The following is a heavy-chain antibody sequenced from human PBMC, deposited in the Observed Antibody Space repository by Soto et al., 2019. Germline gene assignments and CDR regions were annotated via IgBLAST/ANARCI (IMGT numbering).Heavy chain of an antibody. CDR3: ARGAFWSGYSSTAPSDAFDI. CDR2: ISAYNGNT. J-gene: IGHJ3*02. V-gene: IGHV1-18*01. Sequence: GASVKVSCKASGYTFTSYDISWVRQAPGQGLEWMGWISAYNGNTNYAQKLQGRVTMTTDTSTSTAYMEMRSLRSDDTAVYYCARGAFWSGYSSTAPSDAFDIWGQGTMVTVS. CDR1: GYTFTSYD. D-gene: IGHD3-3*01.